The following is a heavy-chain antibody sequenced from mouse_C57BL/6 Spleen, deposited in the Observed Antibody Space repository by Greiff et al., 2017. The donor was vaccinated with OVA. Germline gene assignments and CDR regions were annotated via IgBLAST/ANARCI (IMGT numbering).Heavy chain of an antibody. CDR1: GYSITSGYY. V-gene: IGHV3-6*01. CDR2: ISYDGSN. D-gene: IGHD2-5*01. J-gene: IGHJ2*01. Sequence: EVKLVESGPGLVKPSQSLSLTCSVTGYSITSGYYWNWIRQFPGNKLEWMGYISYDGSNNSNPSLQNRISITRDTSKNQFCLKLNSVTTEDTATYYCARAYYSNYYFDYRGQGTTLTGSS. CDR3: ARAYYSNYYFDY.